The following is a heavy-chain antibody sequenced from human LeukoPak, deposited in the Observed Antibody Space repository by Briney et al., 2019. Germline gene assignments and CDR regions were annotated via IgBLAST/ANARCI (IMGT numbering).Heavy chain of an antibody. CDR2: TIPIFGTA. CDR1: GGTFSSYA. J-gene: IGHJ4*02. CDR3: ARGILTGYDAFDY. D-gene: IGHD3-9*01. V-gene: IGHV1-69*06. Sequence: SVTVSCKASGGTFSSYAISWVRQAPGQGLEWMGGTIPIFGTANYAQKFQGRVTITADKSTSTAYMELSSLRSEDTAVYYCARGILTGYDAFDYWGQGTLVTVSS.